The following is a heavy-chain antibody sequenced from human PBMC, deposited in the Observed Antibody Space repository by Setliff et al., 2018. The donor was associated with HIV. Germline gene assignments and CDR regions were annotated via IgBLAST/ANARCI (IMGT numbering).Heavy chain of an antibody. J-gene: IGHJ4*02. V-gene: IGHV1-2*02. CDR1: GYTFTGYY. CDR3: ARDRPGDGGNYQIDY. CDR2: IYPNSGDT. D-gene: IGHD4-4*01. Sequence: ASVKVSCKASGYTFTGYYIHWVRQAPGQGLEWMGWIYPNSGDTKYAQKFQGRVTMTRDTSISTAYMELSWLSSDDTAVYYCARDRPGDGGNYQIDYWGQGTLVTVSS.